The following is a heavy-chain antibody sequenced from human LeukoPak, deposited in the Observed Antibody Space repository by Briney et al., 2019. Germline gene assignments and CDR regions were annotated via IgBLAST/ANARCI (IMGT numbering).Heavy chain of an antibody. V-gene: IGHV3-11*01. CDR3: AREVVIVPDYYYYGLDV. CDR1: GFTFSDYY. J-gene: IGHJ6*02. D-gene: IGHD2/OR15-2a*01. Sequence: GGSLRLSCAASGFTFSDYYMTWIRQAPGKGLEWISFISSSGDSLYYADSVEGRFTISRDNAQGSVYLQMNSLRAEDTAVYYCAREVVIVPDYYYYGLDVWGQGTTVTVSS. CDR2: ISSSGDSL.